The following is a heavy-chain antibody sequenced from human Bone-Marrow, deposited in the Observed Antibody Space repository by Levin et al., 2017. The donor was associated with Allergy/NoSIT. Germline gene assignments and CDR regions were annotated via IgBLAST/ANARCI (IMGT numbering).Heavy chain of an antibody. D-gene: IGHD3-9*01. CDR2: IYYSGST. Sequence: PSETLSLTCNVSGGSINSGDSYWSWIRQPPGTGLEWIGYIYYSGSTYYNPSLKSRITISIDTSKSQFSLQLSSVTAADTAVYYCARLSLTFYDILTGYYSPIGTFDYWGQGTLVTVSS. CDR1: GGSINSGDSY. V-gene: IGHV4-30-4*01. CDR3: ARLSLTFYDILTGYYSPIGTFDY. J-gene: IGHJ4*02.